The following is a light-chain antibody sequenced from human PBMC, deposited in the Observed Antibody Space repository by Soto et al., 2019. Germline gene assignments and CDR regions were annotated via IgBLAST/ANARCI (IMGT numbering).Light chain of an antibody. CDR1: QSISTW. CDR2: DAS. CDR3: QQYSIYWNT. V-gene: IGKV1-5*01. J-gene: IGKJ5*01. Sequence: DIQMTQSPSTLSASVGDGVTISCRTGQSISTWLAWYQQKPGKAPKLLIYDASTLESGVPSRFSGSGSGTEITLTISSLQPDDFATYYCQQYSIYWNTFGQGTRLEIK.